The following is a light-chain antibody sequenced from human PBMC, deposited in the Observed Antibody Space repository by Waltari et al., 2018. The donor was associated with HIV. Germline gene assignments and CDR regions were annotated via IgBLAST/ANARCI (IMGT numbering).Light chain of an antibody. Sequence: DIEMTQSPSTLSASVGDRVTIPCRPSQSINRWLSWYQQKPGKATNLLIYEASTLQSGVPSRFSGSGFGTEFTLTISSLQPDDFATYYCQQYYTYSPYTFGQGTKVAIK. V-gene: IGKV1-5*03. CDR3: QQYYTYSPYT. J-gene: IGKJ2*01. CDR1: QSINRW. CDR2: EAS.